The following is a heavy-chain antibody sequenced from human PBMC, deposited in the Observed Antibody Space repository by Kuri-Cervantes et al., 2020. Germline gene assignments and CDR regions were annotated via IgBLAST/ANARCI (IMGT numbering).Heavy chain of an antibody. J-gene: IGHJ6*02. CDR1: GFTFSSYG. Sequence: GGSLRLSCAASGFTFSSYGIHWVRQAPGKGLEWVAVISYDGSNKYYADSVKGRFTISRDNSKNTLYLQMNSLRAEDTAVYYCAKQITAWDYYYGMDVWGQGTTVTVSS. CDR2: ISYDGSNK. V-gene: IGHV3-30*18. CDR3: AKQITAWDYYYGMDV. D-gene: IGHD3-16*01.